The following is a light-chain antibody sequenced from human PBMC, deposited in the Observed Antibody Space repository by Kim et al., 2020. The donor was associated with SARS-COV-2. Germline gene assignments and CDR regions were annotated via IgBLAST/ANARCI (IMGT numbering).Light chain of an antibody. Sequence: SSGERATTSCRTSKNSGSNLAGYQQKPGQPPRRLIYTASTRATGVLARFSGGGSGTEFTLTISSLQAEDVAVYYCQQYNNWPPWTFGQGTKVDIK. CDR3: QQYNNWPPWT. CDR2: TAS. V-gene: IGKV3-15*01. CDR1: KNSGSN. J-gene: IGKJ1*01.